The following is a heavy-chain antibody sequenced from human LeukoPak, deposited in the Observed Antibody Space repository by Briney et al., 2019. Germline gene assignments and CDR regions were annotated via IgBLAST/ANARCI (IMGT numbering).Heavy chain of an antibody. CDR2: IYYSGST. CDR1: GGSFSSYY. D-gene: IGHD3-10*01. CDR3: ASHRFGVYNWFDP. J-gene: IGHJ5*02. V-gene: IGHV4-39*01. Sequence: SETLSLTCAVYGGSFSSYYWGWIRQPPGKGLEWIGSIYYSGSTYYNPSLKSRVTISVDTSKNQFSLKLSSVTAADTAVYYCASHRFGVYNWFDPWGQGTLVTVSS.